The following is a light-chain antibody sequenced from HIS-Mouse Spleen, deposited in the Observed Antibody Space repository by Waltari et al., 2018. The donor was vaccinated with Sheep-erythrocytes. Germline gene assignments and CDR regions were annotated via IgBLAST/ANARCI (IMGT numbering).Light chain of an antibody. CDR1: KLGDKY. CDR2: QDS. J-gene: IGLJ2*01. Sequence: SYALTQPPSVSVSPGQTASITCSGDKLGDKYACWYQQKPGQSPGLVIYQDSKRPSGIPERFSGSNSGNTATLTISGTQAMDEADYYCQAWDSSTAVFGGGTKLTVL. CDR3: QAWDSSTAV. V-gene: IGLV3-1*01.